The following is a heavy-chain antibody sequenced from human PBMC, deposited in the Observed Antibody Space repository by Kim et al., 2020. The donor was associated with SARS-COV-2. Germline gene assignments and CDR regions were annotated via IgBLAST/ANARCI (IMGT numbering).Heavy chain of an antibody. J-gene: IGHJ4*02. Sequence: GGSLRLSCGASGFTFSDYAMSWVRQAPGKGLQWVSTVSSGATSTYYADSVKGRFTISRDNSKNTLYMQMNSLRAEDTALYYGVKGGGSIYRYFDYWGQGTLVTVSS. CDR2: VSSGATST. CDR3: VKGGGSIYRYFDY. V-gene: IGHV3-23*01. CDR1: GFTFSDYA.